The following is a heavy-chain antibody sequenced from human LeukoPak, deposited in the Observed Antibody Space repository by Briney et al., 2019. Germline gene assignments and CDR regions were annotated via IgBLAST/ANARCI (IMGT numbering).Heavy chain of an antibody. CDR3: ARASGGLDS. CDR1: GDSIRNYY. D-gene: IGHD4-23*01. CDR2: IYSSGNT. J-gene: IGHJ4*02. V-gene: IGHV4-4*07. Sequence: NASQTLSLTCTVSGDSIRNYYWSWIRQPAGKGLEWIGRIYSSGNTNYNPSLKSRVTMSIDTSKNQFSLKLSSVTAADTAVYYCARASGGLDSWGQGTLVTVSS.